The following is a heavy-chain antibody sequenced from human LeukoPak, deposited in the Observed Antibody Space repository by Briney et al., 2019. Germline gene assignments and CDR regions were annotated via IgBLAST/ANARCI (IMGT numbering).Heavy chain of an antibody. CDR3: ARSASPEAPWELHWFDP. J-gene: IGHJ5*02. CDR1: GYTFTGYY. D-gene: IGHD1-26*01. CDR2: INPNSGGT. V-gene: IGHV1-2*02. Sequence: ASVKVSCKASGYTFTGYYMHWVRQAPGQGLEWMGWINPNSGGTNYAQKFQGRVTMTRDTSISTAYMELSRLRSDDTAVYYCARSASPEAPWELHWFDPWGQGTLVTVSS.